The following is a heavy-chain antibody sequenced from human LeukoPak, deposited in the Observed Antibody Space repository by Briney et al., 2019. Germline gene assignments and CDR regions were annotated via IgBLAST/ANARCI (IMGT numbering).Heavy chain of an antibody. Sequence: TGGSLRLSCEASGFTFSDSWMTWVRQAPGKGLEWVAHIKEDGTDKQYVDSVKGRFTISRDNAKKSLFLQMNSLRAEDTARYYFARDRGWFTFDSWGQGTRVTVPS. J-gene: IGHJ4*02. CDR3: ARDRGWFTFDS. CDR2: IKEDGTDK. V-gene: IGHV3-7*01. D-gene: IGHD6-19*01. CDR1: GFTFSDSW.